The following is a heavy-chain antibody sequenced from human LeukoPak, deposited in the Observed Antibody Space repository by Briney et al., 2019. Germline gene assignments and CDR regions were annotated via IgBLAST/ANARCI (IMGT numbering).Heavy chain of an antibody. V-gene: IGHV3-21*01. J-gene: IGHJ4*02. CDR2: ISSSSSYI. Sequence: PGGSLRLSCAASGFTFSSYTMNWVRQAPGKGLEWVSSISSSSSYIYYADSVKGRFTISRDNAKNSLYLQMNSLRAEDTAVYYCARPRGGYYDSSGYYDYWGQGTLVTVSS. CDR3: ARPRGGYYDSSGYYDY. D-gene: IGHD3-22*01. CDR1: GFTFSSYT.